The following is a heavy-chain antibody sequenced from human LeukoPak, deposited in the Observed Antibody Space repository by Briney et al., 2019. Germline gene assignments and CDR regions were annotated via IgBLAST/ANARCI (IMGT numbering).Heavy chain of an antibody. J-gene: IGHJ6*02. CDR1: GFTFSSYE. D-gene: IGHD2-15*01. CDR2: ISSSGSTI. CDR3: ARVARDVVVVAATMDV. Sequence: GGSLRLSCAASGFTFSSYEMNWVRQAPGKGLEWVSYISSSGSTIYYADSVKGRLTISRDNAKNLLYLQMNSLRAEDTAVYYCARVARDVVVVAATMDVWGQGTTVTVSS. V-gene: IGHV3-48*03.